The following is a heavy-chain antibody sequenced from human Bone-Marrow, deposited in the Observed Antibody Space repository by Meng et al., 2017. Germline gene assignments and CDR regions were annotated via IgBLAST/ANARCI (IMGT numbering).Heavy chain of an antibody. CDR1: GSTLTSYG. J-gene: IGHJ4*02. CDR3: ARDGRNSGSNTAIDY. D-gene: IGHD1-26*01. Sequence: GAGVKRPGSPVKVPCSSSGSTLTSYGISWVRQAPGQGLEWIGWISAYNGNTNYAQKLQGRVTMTTDTSTSTAYMELRSLRSDDTAVYYCARDGRNSGSNTAIDYWGQGTLVTVSS. V-gene: IGHV1-18*01. CDR2: ISAYNGNT.